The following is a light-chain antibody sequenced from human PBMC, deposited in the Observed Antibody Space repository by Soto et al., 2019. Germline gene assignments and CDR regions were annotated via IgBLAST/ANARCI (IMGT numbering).Light chain of an antibody. CDR2: ESN. J-gene: IGLJ1*01. V-gene: IGLV1-51*02. Sequence: SALTQPPSLSAAPGQKVTISCSGSSSNIGNNYVSWYQQLPGTAPKLLIYESNKRPSGIPDRFSGSKSGTSATLGITGLQTGDEADYYCGTWDSSLSAGVFGTGTKVTVL. CDR3: GTWDSSLSAGV. CDR1: SSNIGNNY.